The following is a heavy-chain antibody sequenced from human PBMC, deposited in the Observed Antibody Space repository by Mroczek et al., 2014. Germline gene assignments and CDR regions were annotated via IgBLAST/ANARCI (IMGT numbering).Heavy chain of an antibody. CDR1: GGSFSGYY. CDR3: ARCSYGTPYFDY. CDR2: INHSGST. Sequence: QVQLQQWGAGLLKPSETLSLTCAVYGGSFSGYYWSWIRQPPGKGLEWIGEINHSGSTNYNPSLKSRVTISVDTSKNQFSLKLSSVTAADTAVYYCARCSYGTPYFDYWGQGTLVTVSS. J-gene: IGHJ4*02. D-gene: IGHD5-18*01. V-gene: IGHV4-34*01.